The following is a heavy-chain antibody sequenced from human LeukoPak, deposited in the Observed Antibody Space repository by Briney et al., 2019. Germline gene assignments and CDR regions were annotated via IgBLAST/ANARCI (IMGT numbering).Heavy chain of an antibody. V-gene: IGHV4-34*01. Sequence: SETLSLTCAVYGGSFSGYYWSWIRQPPGKGLEWIGEINHSGSTNYNPSLKSRVTISVDTSKNQFSLKLSSVTAADTAVYYCAVGLYSGYAEEDYWGQGTLVTVSS. D-gene: IGHD5-12*01. J-gene: IGHJ4*02. CDR3: AVGLYSGYAEEDY. CDR1: GGSFSGYY. CDR2: INHSGST.